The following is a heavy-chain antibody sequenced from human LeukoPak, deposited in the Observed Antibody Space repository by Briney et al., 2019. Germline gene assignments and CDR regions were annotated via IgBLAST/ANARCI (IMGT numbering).Heavy chain of an antibody. V-gene: IGHV3-9*01. CDR2: ISWNSDTR. D-gene: IGHD3-9*01. Sequence: PGRSLRLSCVASGFTFDDYAMHWVRQIPGKGLEWVARISWNSDTRAYADSVLGRFTISRDNARNSLYLQMDNLRTEDTAFYYCARNRHLGGVTWFYFDSWGQGTLVTVSS. J-gene: IGHJ4*02. CDR1: GFTFDDYA. CDR3: ARNRHLGGVTWFYFDS.